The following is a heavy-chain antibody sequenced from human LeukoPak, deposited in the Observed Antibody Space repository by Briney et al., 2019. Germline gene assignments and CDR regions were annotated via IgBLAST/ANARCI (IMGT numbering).Heavy chain of an antibody. CDR1: GGTFSSYA. CDR2: MNPNSGNT. CDR3: ARGFLMVRAV. D-gene: IGHD3-10*01. V-gene: IGHV1-8*02. Sequence: ASVKVSCKASGGTFSSYAISWVRQAPGQGLEWMGWMNPNSGNTGYAQKFQGRVSMTRNTSISTAYMELSSLRSEDTAVYYCARGFLMVRAVWGQGTTVTVSS. J-gene: IGHJ6*02.